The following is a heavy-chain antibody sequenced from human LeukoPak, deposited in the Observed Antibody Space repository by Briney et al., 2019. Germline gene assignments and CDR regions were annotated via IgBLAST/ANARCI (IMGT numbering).Heavy chain of an antibody. CDR3: ASGQVVREY. D-gene: IGHD2-15*01. Sequence: SETLSINCTVSGGSISSSSYYWGWIRQPPGKGLEWIGEITQSGATNYNPSLKGRVAMSLDTSKNQLSLKLISVTAADTAVYYCASGQVVREYWGQGTLVTVSS. V-gene: IGHV4-39*07. CDR1: GGSISSSSYY. CDR2: ITQSGAT. J-gene: IGHJ4*02.